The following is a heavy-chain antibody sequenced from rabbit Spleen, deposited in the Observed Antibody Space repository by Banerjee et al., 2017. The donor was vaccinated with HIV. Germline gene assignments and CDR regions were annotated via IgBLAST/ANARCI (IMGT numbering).Heavy chain of an antibody. CDR3: ARSGYVGWGGDGDLTGNKL. CDR1: GFSISSNVY. V-gene: IGHV1S40*01. Sequence: QSLEESGGDLVKPGASLTLTCTASGFSISSNVYMCWVRQAPGKGLEWIACIYIASGSTYYASWAKGRFTISKSSSTTVTLQMTSLTAADTATYFCARSGYVGWGGDGDLTGNKLWGPGTLVTVS. D-gene: IGHD4-1*01. CDR2: IYIASGST. J-gene: IGHJ4*01.